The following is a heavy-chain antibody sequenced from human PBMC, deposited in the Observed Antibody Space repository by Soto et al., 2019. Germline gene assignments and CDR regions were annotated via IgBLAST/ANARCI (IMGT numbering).Heavy chain of an antibody. J-gene: IGHJ6*02. CDR3: ARPQTTVTSYDYYYGMDV. Sequence: GGSLRLSCAASGFTFSSYSMNWVRQAPGKGLEWVSSISSSSSYIYYADSVKGRFTISRDNAKNSLYLQMNSLRAEDTAVYYCARPQTTVTSYDYYYGMDVWGQGTTVTVSS. CDR2: ISSSSSYI. D-gene: IGHD4-4*01. V-gene: IGHV3-21*01. CDR1: GFTFSSYS.